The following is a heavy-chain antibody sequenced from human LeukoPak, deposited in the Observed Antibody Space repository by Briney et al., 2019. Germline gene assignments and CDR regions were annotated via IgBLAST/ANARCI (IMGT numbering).Heavy chain of an antibody. J-gene: IGHJ5*02. D-gene: IGHD3-10*01. Sequence: GGSLRLSCAASGFTFSSYAMSWVRRAPGKGLEWVSGISGSGGSTYYADSVKGRFTISRDNSKNTLYLQMNSLRAEDTAVYYCAKEFGYYGSGRWFDPWGQGTLVTVSS. CDR1: GFTFSSYA. CDR2: ISGSGGST. CDR3: AKEFGYYGSGRWFDP. V-gene: IGHV3-23*01.